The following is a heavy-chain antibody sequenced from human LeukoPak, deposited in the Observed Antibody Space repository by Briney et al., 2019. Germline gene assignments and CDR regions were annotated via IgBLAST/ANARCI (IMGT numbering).Heavy chain of an antibody. D-gene: IGHD2-15*01. J-gene: IGHJ4*02. CDR2: IYYSGST. CDR1: GGSISCSSYY. CDR3: VSAYCSGGSCYFPFDY. V-gene: IGHV4-39*01. Sequence: LETLSLTCTVSGGSISCSSYYWGSIRQPPGKGLERIGSIYYSGSTYYNPSLKSRVTISVDTSKNQFSLKLSSVTAADTAVYYCVSAYCSGGSCYFPFDYWGQGTLVPVSS.